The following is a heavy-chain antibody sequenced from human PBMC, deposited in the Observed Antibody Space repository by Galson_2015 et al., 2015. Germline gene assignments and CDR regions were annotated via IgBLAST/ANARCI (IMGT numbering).Heavy chain of an antibody. J-gene: IGHJ3*02. CDR3: ARVRGVIGAFDI. V-gene: IGHV3-74*01. CDR1: GFTFSSYW. CDR2: INSDGSST. Sequence: SLRLSCAASGFTFSSYWMHWVRQAPGKGLVWVSRINSDGSSTSYADSVKGRFTISRDNAKNTLYLQMNSLRAEDTAVYYCARVRGVIGAFDIWGQGTMVTVSS. D-gene: IGHD3-10*01.